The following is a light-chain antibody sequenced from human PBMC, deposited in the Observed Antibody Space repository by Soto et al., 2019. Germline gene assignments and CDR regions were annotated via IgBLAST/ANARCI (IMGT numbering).Light chain of an antibody. J-gene: IGKJ1*01. Sequence: EIVLTQSPATLSLSPGERATLSCRASQSVSSYLAWYQQKPGQAPRLLIYGASTRATDTPDRFSGSGSGTDFTLTISRLEPEDFAVYYCQQYDSSGTFGQGTKVDIK. CDR2: GAS. CDR1: QSVSSY. V-gene: IGKV3-20*01. CDR3: QQYDSSGT.